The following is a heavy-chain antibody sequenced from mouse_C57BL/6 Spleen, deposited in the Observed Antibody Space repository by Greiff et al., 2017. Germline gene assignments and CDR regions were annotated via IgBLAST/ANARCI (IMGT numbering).Heavy chain of an antibody. V-gene: IGHV1-82*01. Sequence: VQLVESGPELVKPGASVKISCKASGYAFSSSWMNWVKQRPGKGLEWIGRIYPGDGDTNYNGKFKGKATLTADKSSSTAYMQLSSLTSEDSAVYFCARSDASYYSNHWYFDVWGTGTTVTVSS. J-gene: IGHJ1*03. CDR2: IYPGDGDT. CDR1: GYAFSSSW. CDR3: ARSDASYYSNHWYFDV. D-gene: IGHD2-5*01.